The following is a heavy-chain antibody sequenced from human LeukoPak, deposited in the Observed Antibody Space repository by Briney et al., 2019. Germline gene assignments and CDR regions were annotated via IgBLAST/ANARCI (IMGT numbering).Heavy chain of an antibody. CDR3: ARQSGTMVTTRFDY. V-gene: IGHV3-21*01. D-gene: IGHD4-17*01. J-gene: IGHJ4*02. CDR2: ISSSSSYI. CDR1: GSTFSSYS. Sequence: PGGSLRLSCAASGSTFSSYSMNWVRQAPGKGLEWVSSISSSSSYIYYADSVKGRFTISRDNAKNSLYLQMNSLRAEDTAIYYCARQSGTMVTTRFDYWGQGTLVTVSS.